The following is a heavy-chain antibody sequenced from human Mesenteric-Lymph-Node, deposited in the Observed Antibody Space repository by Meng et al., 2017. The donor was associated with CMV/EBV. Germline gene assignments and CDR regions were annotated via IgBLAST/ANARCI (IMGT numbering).Heavy chain of an antibody. D-gene: IGHD3/OR15-3a*01. J-gene: IGHJ4*02. Sequence: SVKVSCKASGGSLRSLVLSWVRQAPGQGPEWMGEILPMYNRANYAQNFRGRVTITTDESTTTAYMELSSLRSDDTAVYYCARGPAPYMYYDSWSGTPIEYWGQGELVTVSS. CDR2: ILPMYNRA. CDR1: GGSLRSLV. V-gene: IGHV1-69*05. CDR3: ARGPAPYMYYDSWSGTPIEY.